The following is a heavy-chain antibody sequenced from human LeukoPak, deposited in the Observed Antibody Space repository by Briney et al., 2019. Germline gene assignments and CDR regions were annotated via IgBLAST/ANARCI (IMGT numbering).Heavy chain of an antibody. V-gene: IGHV3-53*01. CDR2: IYSGGST. CDR1: GFTVSSNY. D-gene: IGHD3-10*01. J-gene: IGHJ6*02. CDR3: AKVPYSDYGSGRPPFMDV. Sequence: GGSLRLSCAASGFTVSSNYMSWVRQAPGKGLEWVSVIYSGGSTYYADSVKGRFTISRDNSKNTLYLQMNSLRAEDTAVYHCAKVPYSDYGSGRPPFMDVWGQGTTVAISS.